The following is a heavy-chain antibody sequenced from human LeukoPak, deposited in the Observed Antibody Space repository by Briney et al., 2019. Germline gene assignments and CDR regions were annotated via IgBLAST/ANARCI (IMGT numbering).Heavy chain of an antibody. V-gene: IGHV4-34*01. D-gene: IGHD3-16*01. J-gene: IGHJ4*02. CDR2: INHSGST. Sequence: PSETLSLTCAVYGGSFSGYYWSWIRQPPGKGLEWIGEINHSGSTNYNPSLKSRVTILVDTSKNQFSLKLSSVTAADTAVYYCARDQGGFDYWGQGTLVTVSS. CDR1: GGSFSGYY. CDR3: ARDQGGFDY.